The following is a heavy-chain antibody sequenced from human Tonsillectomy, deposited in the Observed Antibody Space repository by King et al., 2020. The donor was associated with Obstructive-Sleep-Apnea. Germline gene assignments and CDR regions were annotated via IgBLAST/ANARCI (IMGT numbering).Heavy chain of an antibody. V-gene: IGHV4-4*02. Sequence: VQLQESGPGLVKPSGTLSLTCAVSGGSISSSNWWSWVRQPPGKGLEWIGVIYHSGSTNYNPSLKSRVTISVDKSKNQFSLKLSSVTAADTAVYYCASARDYYDSSGYLGMDVWGQGTTVTVSS. J-gene: IGHJ6*02. CDR1: GGSISSSNW. CDR2: IYHSGST. D-gene: IGHD3-22*01. CDR3: ASARDYYDSSGYLGMDV.